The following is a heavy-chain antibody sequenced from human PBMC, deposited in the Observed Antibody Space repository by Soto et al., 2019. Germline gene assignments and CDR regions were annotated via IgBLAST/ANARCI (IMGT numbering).Heavy chain of an antibody. Sequence: EVQRLESGGGLVQPGGSLRLSCAASGFTFSSYAMSWVRQAPGKGLEWVSAISGSGGSTYYADSVKGRFTISRDNSKNTLYLHMNSLRAEDTAVYYCAKDGVQKAYCSGGSCYSGGFDYWGQGTLVTVSS. CDR2: ISGSGGST. J-gene: IGHJ4*02. CDR1: GFTFSSYA. D-gene: IGHD2-15*01. CDR3: AKDGVQKAYCSGGSCYSGGFDY. V-gene: IGHV3-23*01.